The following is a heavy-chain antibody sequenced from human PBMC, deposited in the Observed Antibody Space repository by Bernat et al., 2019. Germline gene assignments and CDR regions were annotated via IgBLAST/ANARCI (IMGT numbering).Heavy chain of an antibody. D-gene: IGHD3-10*02. CDR3: ARGVQGVVSWFDP. CDR2: ISYNGGNT. J-gene: IGHJ5*02. Sequence: EVQLVESGGGLVQPGGSLRLSCAAFGFTFSSYAMHWVRQAPGKGLEYVSAISYNGGNTYYANSVKGRFTISRDNSKNTLYLQMGSLRAEDMAVYYCARGVQGVVSWFDPWGQGTLVTVSS. V-gene: IGHV3-64*01. CDR1: GFTFSSYA.